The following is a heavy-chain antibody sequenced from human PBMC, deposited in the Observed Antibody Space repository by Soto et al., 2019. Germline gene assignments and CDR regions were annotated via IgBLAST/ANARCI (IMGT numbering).Heavy chain of an antibody. V-gene: IGHV3-33*01. Sequence: GGSLRLSCAASGFTFSSYGMHWVRQAPGKGLEWVAVIWYDGSNKYYADSVKGRFTISRDNSKNTLYLQMNSLRAEDTAVYYCARAEYYDFWSGYYANGMDVWGQGTTVTSP. CDR1: GFTFSSYG. J-gene: IGHJ6*02. CDR2: IWYDGSNK. D-gene: IGHD3-3*01. CDR3: ARAEYYDFWSGYYANGMDV.